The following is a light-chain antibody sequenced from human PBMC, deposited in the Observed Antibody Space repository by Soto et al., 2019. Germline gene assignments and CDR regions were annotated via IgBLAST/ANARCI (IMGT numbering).Light chain of an antibody. CDR2: KNN. CDR3: AAWDDSQRGVV. V-gene: IGLV1-47*01. Sequence: QSALTQPPSASGTPGQRVTISCSGSSSNIENNYVYWYQQVPGTAPKLLIYKNNERPSGVPDRFSGSKSGTSASLAISGLRSEDEADYHCAAWDDSQRGVVFGGGTKLTVL. J-gene: IGLJ2*01. CDR1: SSNIENNY.